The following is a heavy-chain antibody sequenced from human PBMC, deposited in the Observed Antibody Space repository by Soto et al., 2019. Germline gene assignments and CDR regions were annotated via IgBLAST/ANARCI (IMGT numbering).Heavy chain of an antibody. Sequence: QITLKESGPTLVKPTQTLTLTCTFSVFSLSTSGVGVGWLRQPPGKALEWLALSYWNDDKRYSPSLKTRLTITNDTSKNQIVLRVTNMDPVDTATYYFALSHGDVWGQGTTVTVSS. V-gene: IGHV2-5*01. CDR2: SYWNDDK. CDR3: ALSHGDV. J-gene: IGHJ6*02. CDR1: VFSLSTSGVG.